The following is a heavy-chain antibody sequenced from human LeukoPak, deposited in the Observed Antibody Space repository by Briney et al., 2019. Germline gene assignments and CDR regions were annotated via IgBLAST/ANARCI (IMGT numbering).Heavy chain of an antibody. CDR1: GGSFSGYY. CDR2: IYYSGST. Sequence: SETLSLTCAVYGGSFSGYYWSWIRQPPGKGLEWIGSIYYSGSTYYSPSLKSRVTISVDTSKNQFSLNLSSVTAADTAVYYCARAPGYSTGWYEGWYNWFDSWGRGTLVTVSS. CDR3: ARAPGYSTGWYEGWYNWFDS. J-gene: IGHJ5*01. V-gene: IGHV4-34*01. D-gene: IGHD6-19*01.